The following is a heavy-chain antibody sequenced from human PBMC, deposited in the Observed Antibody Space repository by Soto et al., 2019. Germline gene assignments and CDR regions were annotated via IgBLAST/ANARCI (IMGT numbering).Heavy chain of an antibody. V-gene: IGHV4-39*01. Sequence: QLQLQESGPGLVKPSETLSLTCTVSGGSISSSSYYWGWISQPPGKGLEWIGSIYYSGSTYYNPSLKSRVTISVDTSKNQFSLKLSSVTAADTAVYYCASHSSGYAFDIWGQGTMVTVSS. CDR1: GGSISSSSYY. D-gene: IGHD3-22*01. CDR2: IYYSGST. J-gene: IGHJ3*02. CDR3: ASHSSGYAFDI.